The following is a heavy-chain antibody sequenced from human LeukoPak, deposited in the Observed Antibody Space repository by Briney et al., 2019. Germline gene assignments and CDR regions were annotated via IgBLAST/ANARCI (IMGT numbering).Heavy chain of an antibody. V-gene: IGHV4-39*07. Sequence: PSETLSLTCTVSGGSISSSSYYWGWIRQPPGKGLEWIGSIYYSGSTYYNPSLKSRVTISVDTSKNQFSLKLSSVTAADTAVYYCARVGIGALRRVDYWGQGTLVTVSS. CDR2: IYYSGST. J-gene: IGHJ4*02. D-gene: IGHD4-17*01. CDR3: ARVGIGALRRVDY. CDR1: GGSISSSSYY.